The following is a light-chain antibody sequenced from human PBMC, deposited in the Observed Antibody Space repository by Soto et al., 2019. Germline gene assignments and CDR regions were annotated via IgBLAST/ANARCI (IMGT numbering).Light chain of an antibody. CDR1: QSISSW. Sequence: DIQMTQSPSTLSASVGDRVTITGRAIQSISSWLAWYQQKPGSAPNLLIYKASSLQSGVPSRFSGSGSGTEFTLTISSLQPDDFATYYCQQYNSYPWTFGQGTKVEIK. CDR2: KAS. CDR3: QQYNSYPWT. J-gene: IGKJ1*01. V-gene: IGKV1-5*03.